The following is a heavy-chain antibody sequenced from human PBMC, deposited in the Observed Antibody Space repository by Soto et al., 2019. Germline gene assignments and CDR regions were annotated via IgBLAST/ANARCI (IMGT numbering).Heavy chain of an antibody. CDR1: GFTFSSYA. CDR2: ISGSGGST. J-gene: IGHJ5*02. D-gene: IGHD3-3*01. Sequence: EVQLLESGGSLVQPGGSLRLSCAASGFTFSSYAMSWVRQAPGKGLEWVSAISGSGGSTYYADSVKGRFTISRDNSKNTLYLQMNSLRAEDTAVYYCAKDSKKNDFWSGYYTFNWFDPWGQGTLVTVSS. CDR3: AKDSKKNDFWSGYYTFNWFDP. V-gene: IGHV3-23*01.